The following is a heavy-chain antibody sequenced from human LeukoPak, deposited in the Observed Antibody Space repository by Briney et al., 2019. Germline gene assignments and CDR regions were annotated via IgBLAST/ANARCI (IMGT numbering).Heavy chain of an antibody. V-gene: IGHV3-7*01. Sequence: PSETLSLTCTVSGGSISSYYWSWVRQAPGKGLEWVANIKQDGSEKYYVDSVKGRFTISRDNAKNSLYLQLNSLRAEDTAVYYCVRGYIAPGHWGQGTLVTVSS. CDR3: VRGYIAPGH. D-gene: IGHD6-13*01. CDR2: IKQDGSEK. CDR1: GGSISSYY. J-gene: IGHJ4*02.